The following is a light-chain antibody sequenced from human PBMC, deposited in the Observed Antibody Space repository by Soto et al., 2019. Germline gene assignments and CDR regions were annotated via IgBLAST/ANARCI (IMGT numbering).Light chain of an antibody. Sequence: IQMTQSPSTLSASVGDRVTITCRASQGISTYLNWYQQRPGKAPKLLIYAASRLQSGVPSRFSGSGSGTDFTLTISSLQPEDFATYYCLQDYGYPRAFGQGTKVDIK. CDR3: LQDYGYPRA. CDR1: QGISTY. CDR2: AAS. J-gene: IGKJ1*01. V-gene: IGKV1-6*01.